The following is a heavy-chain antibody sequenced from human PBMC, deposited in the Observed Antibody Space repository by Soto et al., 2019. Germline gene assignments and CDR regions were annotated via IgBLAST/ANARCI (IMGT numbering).Heavy chain of an antibody. J-gene: IGHJ4*02. CDR3: ARYSWGCDC. V-gene: IGHV3-30*04. CDR1: GLSFRNYA. CDR2: ISYDERNI. Sequence: QVELVESGGGVVQPGTSLRLSCAASGLSFRNYAMHWARQAPGKGLEWVADISYDERNIHYPDSVKGRVTISRDKSKNILLLQMNNLRTEDTAVYYCARYSWGCDCWGQGTLVTVSS. D-gene: IGHD6-19*01.